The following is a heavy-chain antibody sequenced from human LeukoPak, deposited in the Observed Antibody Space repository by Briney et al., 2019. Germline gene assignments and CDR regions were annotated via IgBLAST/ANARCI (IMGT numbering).Heavy chain of an antibody. CDR3: ARSKYQLLLYFDY. V-gene: IGHV3-7*01. CDR2: IKQDGSEK. J-gene: IGHJ4*02. Sequence: QPGGSLRLSCAASGFTFSDYAMTWVRQAPGKGLEWVANIKQDGSEKYYVDSVKGRFTISRDNAKNSLYLQMNSLRAEDTAVYYCARSKYQLLLYFDYWGQGTLVTVSS. D-gene: IGHD2-2*01. CDR1: GFTFSDYA.